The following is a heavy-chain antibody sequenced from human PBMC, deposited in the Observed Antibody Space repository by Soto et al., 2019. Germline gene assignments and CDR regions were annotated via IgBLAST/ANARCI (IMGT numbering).Heavy chain of an antibody. V-gene: IGHV3-13*04. CDR3: ARGVTMVRGVILDWFDP. CDR1: GFTFSSYD. D-gene: IGHD3-10*01. CDR2: IGTAGVT. J-gene: IGHJ5*02. Sequence: PGGSLRLSCAASGFTFSSYDMHWVRQATGKGPEWVSTIGTAGVTYYPGSVKGRFSISRENAKNSLYLQMNSLRAGDTAVYYCARGVTMVRGVILDWFDPWGQGT.